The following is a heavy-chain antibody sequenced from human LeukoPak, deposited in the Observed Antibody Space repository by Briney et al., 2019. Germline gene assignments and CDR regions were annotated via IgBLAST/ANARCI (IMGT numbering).Heavy chain of an antibody. D-gene: IGHD5-12*01. CDR3: AKAGIVATMNADWFDP. CDR1: GYTFTSYE. CDR2: MNPKSGNT. J-gene: IGHJ5*02. Sequence: ASVKVSCKASGYTFTSYEINWVRQATGQELEWMGWMNPKSGNTAYAQKFQGRVTMTRDTSISTAYMELSSLRSEDTAVYYCAKAGIVATMNADWFDPWGQGTLVIVSS. V-gene: IGHV1-8*01.